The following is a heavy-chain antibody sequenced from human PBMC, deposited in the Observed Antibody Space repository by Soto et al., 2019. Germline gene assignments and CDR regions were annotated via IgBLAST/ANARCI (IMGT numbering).Heavy chain of an antibody. D-gene: IGHD3-22*01. CDR2: ISSSSSYI. CDR3: ARDSSGYGLNYYYGMDV. J-gene: IGHJ6*02. CDR1: GFTFSSYS. V-gene: IGHV3-21*01. Sequence: PGGSLRLSCAASGFTFSSYSMNWVRQAPGKGLEWVSSISSSSSYIYYADSVKGRFTISRDNAKNSLYLQMNSLRAEDTAVYYCARDSSGYGLNYYYGMDVWGQGTTVTV.